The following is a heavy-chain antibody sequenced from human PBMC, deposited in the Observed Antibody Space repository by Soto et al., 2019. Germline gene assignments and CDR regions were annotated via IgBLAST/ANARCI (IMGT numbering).Heavy chain of an antibody. CDR3: AKSYDILTCYYKAPFDY. Sequence: QVQLVESGGGVVQPGRSLRLSCAASGFTFSSYGMHWVRQAPGKGLEWVAVISYDGSNKYYADSVKGRFTISRDNSKNTLYLQMNSLRAEDTAVYYCAKSYDILTCYYKAPFDYWGKGTLVTVSS. V-gene: IGHV3-30*18. CDR2: ISYDGSNK. CDR1: GFTFSSYG. D-gene: IGHD3-9*01. J-gene: IGHJ4*02.